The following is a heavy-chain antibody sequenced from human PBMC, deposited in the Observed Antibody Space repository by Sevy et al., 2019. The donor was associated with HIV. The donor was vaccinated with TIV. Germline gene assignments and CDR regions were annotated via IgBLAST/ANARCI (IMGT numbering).Heavy chain of an antibody. CDR3: TKEGEGYNYDSSGSFGL. V-gene: IGHV3-23*01. D-gene: IGHD3-22*01. CDR1: GFTFSNYA. Sequence: GGSLRLSCAASGFTFSNYAMSWVRQAPGKGLEWVSGISGSVYYTYYADSVKGRFTISRDNSKNALYLQMNSLRAEDTAVYYCTKEGEGYNYDSSGSFGLWGQGTLVTVSS. J-gene: IGHJ1*01. CDR2: ISGSVYYT.